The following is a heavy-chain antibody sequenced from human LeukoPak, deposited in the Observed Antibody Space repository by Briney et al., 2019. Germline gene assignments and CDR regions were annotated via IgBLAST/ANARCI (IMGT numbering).Heavy chain of an antibody. CDR2: ISDRGDTT. V-gene: IGHV3-23*01. J-gene: IGHJ4*02. D-gene: IGHD2-2*01. Sequence: GGSLRLSCAVSGFTFHTEAITWVRQGPGKGLEWVSTISDRGDTTYYTDSVKGRFTISRDNSKNTLYLQMNSLRPEDTAVYYCAKVGARGCSSSTCFIYWGQGTLVTVSS. CDR1: GFTFHTEA. CDR3: AKVGARGCSSSTCFIY.